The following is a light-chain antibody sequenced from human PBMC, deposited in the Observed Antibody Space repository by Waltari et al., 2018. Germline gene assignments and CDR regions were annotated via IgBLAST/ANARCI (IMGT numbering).Light chain of an antibody. CDR1: QSVSSY. V-gene: IGKV3-11*01. CDR2: DAS. J-gene: IGKJ4*01. CDR3: QQRSNWPPLT. Sequence: EIVLTQSPATLSLSPGERATLSCRASQSVSSYLAWYQQKPGQAPRLLIYDASNRATGIPARCSGSGSGTDFTLTISSLEPEDFAVYYCQQRSNWPPLTFGGGTKVEIK.